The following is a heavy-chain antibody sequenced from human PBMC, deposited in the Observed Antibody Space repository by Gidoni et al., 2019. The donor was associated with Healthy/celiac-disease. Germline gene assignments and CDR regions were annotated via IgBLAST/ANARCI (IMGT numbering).Heavy chain of an antibody. J-gene: IGHJ4*02. Sequence: EVQLVESGGGLVQPGGSLRLSCAASGFTFSSYEMNWVRQAPGKGLEWVSYISSSGSTIYYADSVKGRFTISRDNAKNSLYLQMNSLRAEDTAVYYCAREWELLSIDYWGQGTLVTVSS. CDR2: ISSSGSTI. CDR3: AREWELLSIDY. D-gene: IGHD1-26*01. V-gene: IGHV3-48*03. CDR1: GFTFSSYE.